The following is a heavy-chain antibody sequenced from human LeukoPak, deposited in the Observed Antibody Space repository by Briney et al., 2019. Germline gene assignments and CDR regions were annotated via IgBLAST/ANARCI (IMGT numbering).Heavy chain of an antibody. D-gene: IGHD3-3*01. CDR2: MNPNSGNT. J-gene: IGHJ5*02. CDR3: VRGIRLDYDFWSGTWGWFDP. CDR1: GYTFASYD. V-gene: IGHV1-8*01. Sequence: ASVKVSCKASGYTFASYDINWVRQATGQGLEWMGWMNPNSGNTGYAQKFQGRVTMTRNTSISTAYMELSSLRSEDPAVYYCVRGIRLDYDFWSGTWGWFDPWGQGTLVTVSS.